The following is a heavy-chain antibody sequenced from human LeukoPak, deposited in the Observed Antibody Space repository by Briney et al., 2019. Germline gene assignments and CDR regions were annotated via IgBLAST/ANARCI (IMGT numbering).Heavy chain of an antibody. CDR1: GFTFSTYG. Sequence: GGSLRLSCAASGFTFSTYGMSWVRQAPGKGLEWVSLISTNGGSTYYADSVKGRFTISRDNSKNTLYLQMNSLRAEDTAVYYCARGSRTGDGGSFDYWGQGTLVTVSS. V-gene: IGHV3-23*01. CDR3: ARGSRTGDGGSFDY. D-gene: IGHD7-27*01. J-gene: IGHJ4*02. CDR2: ISTNGGST.